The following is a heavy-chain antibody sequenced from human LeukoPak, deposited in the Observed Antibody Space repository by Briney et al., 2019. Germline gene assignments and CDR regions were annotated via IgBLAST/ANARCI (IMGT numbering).Heavy chain of an antibody. CDR1: GFSLSGYW. Sequence: GGSMRLSCAASGFSLSGYWMACVRQAPGKGLEWVANIKQDGSEKYYVDSVKGRFTISRDNAKNSLYLQMNSLRAEDTAVYYCASLDAFDIWGQGTMVTVSS. CDR2: IKQDGSEK. CDR3: ASLDAFDI. J-gene: IGHJ3*02. V-gene: IGHV3-7*01.